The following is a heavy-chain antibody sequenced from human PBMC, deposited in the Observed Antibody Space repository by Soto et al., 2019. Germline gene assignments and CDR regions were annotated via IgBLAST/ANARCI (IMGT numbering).Heavy chain of an antibody. J-gene: IGHJ5*02. CDR3: ATVFDL. V-gene: IGHV3-74*01. CDR1: GFTLRSHR. CDR2: IDTDGGGT. Sequence: EVQLVESGGGLVQPGGSLRVSCAASGFTLRSHRIHWVRQVQGKGLEWVSRIDTDGGGTSYADSVKGRFTISTDNAKNTVNLQMNGLRGEDTAVYYCATVFDLWGQGTLVTVSS.